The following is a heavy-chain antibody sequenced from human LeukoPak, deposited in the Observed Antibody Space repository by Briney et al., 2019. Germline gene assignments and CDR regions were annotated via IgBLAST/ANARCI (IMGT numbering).Heavy chain of an antibody. V-gene: IGHV4-4*02. CDR1: GGSISSSNW. D-gene: IGHD6-13*01. CDR3: ARDQVAAAGYYYYGMDV. J-gene: IGHJ6*02. Sequence: SGTLSLTCAVSGGSISSSNWWSWVRQPPGKGLEWIGEIYHSGSTNYNPSLKSRVTISVDKSKNQFSLKLSSVTAADTAVYYCARDQVAAAGYYYYGMDVWGQGTTVTVSS. CDR2: IYHSGST.